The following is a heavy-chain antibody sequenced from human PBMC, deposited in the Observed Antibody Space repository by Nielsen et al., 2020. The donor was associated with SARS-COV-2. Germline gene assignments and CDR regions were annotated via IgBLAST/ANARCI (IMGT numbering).Heavy chain of an antibody. CDR2: IYYSGST. CDR3: ARDQETLQLWPNYYYYGMDV. D-gene: IGHD5-18*01. J-gene: IGHJ6*02. Sequence: WIRQPPGKGLEWIGYIYYSGSTNYNPSLKSRVTISADTSKNQFSLKLSSVTAADTAVYYCARDQETLQLWPNYYYYGMDVWGQGTTVTVSS. V-gene: IGHV4-59*12.